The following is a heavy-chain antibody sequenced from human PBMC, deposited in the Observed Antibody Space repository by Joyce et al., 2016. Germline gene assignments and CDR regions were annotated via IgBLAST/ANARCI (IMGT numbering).Heavy chain of an antibody. CDR3: AREWVTPGAFDY. CDR2: SSYSGST. D-gene: IGHD2-21*02. V-gene: IGHV4-31*03. J-gene: IGHJ4*02. CDR1: SGSVSSGGYY. Sequence: QVQLQESGPGLVKPSQTLSLTCTVSSGSVSSGGYYWSWLRQHPGKGREWVGYSSYSGSTSYNPSLKSRVTISLDTSRNQFSLRLTSVTAADAAVYYCAREWVTPGAFDYWGQGALVTVSS.